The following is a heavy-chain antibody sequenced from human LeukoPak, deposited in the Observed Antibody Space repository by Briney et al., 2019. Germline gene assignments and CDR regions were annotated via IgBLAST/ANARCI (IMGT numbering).Heavy chain of an antibody. CDR1: GYTFTGYY. J-gene: IGHJ3*02. Sequence: ASVTVSCKASGYTFTGYYMHWVRQAPGQGLEWMGWINPNSGGTNYAQKFQGRVTMTRDTSISTAYMELSRLRSDDTAVYYCAAVAGLGNAFDIWGQGTMVTVSS. CDR3: AAVAGLGNAFDI. V-gene: IGHV1-2*02. D-gene: IGHD6-19*01. CDR2: INPNSGGT.